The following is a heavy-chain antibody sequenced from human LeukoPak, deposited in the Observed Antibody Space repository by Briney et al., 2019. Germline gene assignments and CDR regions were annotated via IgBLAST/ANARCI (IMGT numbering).Heavy chain of an antibody. CDR2: IYYSGST. J-gene: IGHJ4*02. V-gene: IGHV4-59*08. D-gene: IGHD4-11*01. CDR3: ASLDYLGY. Sequence: SETLSLTCTVSGGSISSYYWSWIRQPPGKGLEWIGYIYYSGSTNYNPSLKSRVTISVDTSKNQFSLKLSSVTAAGTAVYYCASLDYLGYWGQGTLVTVSS. CDR1: GGSISSYY.